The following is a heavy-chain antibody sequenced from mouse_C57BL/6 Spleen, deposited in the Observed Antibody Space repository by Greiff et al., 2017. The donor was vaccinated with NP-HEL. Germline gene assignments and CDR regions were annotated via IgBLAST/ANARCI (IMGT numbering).Heavy chain of an antibody. J-gene: IGHJ4*01. CDR2: IYPGDGDT. V-gene: IGHV1-82*01. CDR1: GYAFSSSW. D-gene: IGHD4-1*02. Sequence: QVQLQQSGPELVKPGASVKISCKASGYAFSSSWMNWVKQRPGKGLEWIGRIYPGDGDTNYNGKFKGKATLTADKSSSTAYMQLSSLTSEDSAVYFCARDPTGVRAMDYWGQGTSVTVSS. CDR3: ARDPTGVRAMDY.